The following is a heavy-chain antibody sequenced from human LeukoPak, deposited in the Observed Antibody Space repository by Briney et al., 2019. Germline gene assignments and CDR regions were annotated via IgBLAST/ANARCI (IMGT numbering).Heavy chain of an antibody. Sequence: GGSLRHSCVASGFTFSSYWISWVRQAPGKGLEWVANIKQDGSEKYYVDTVKSRFTISRDNAKNSLYLQMNSLRAEDTAVYYCARGAWTFDYWGPGTLVSVSS. J-gene: IGHJ4*01. V-gene: IGHV3-7*01. CDR2: IKQDGSEK. D-gene: IGHD3/OR15-3a*01. CDR1: GFTFSSYW. CDR3: ARGAWTFDY.